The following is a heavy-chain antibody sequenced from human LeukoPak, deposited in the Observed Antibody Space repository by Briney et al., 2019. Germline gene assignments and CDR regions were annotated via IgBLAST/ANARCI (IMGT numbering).Heavy chain of an antibody. CDR1: GFAFRSYA. CDR3: ARDGLLGYCSSTSCPTPTFDY. D-gene: IGHD2-2*01. J-gene: IGHJ4*02. Sequence: PGKSLRLSCAASGFAFRSYAIHWVRQAPGKGLEWVAFISYDGTVKYYADSVKGRFTISRDNSKNTLYLQMNSLRAEDTAVYYCARDGLLGYCSSTSCPTPTFDYWGQGTLVTVSS. V-gene: IGHV3-30-3*01. CDR2: ISYDGTVK.